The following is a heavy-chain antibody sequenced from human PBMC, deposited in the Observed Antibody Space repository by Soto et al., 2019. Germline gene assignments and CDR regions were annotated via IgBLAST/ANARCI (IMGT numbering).Heavy chain of an antibody. V-gene: IGHV1-46*02. CDR2: IDPSGGDT. D-gene: IGHD1-26*01. Sequence: QVQLVQSGAEVRKPGASVKVSCKASGYTFNRHYIQWVRQAPGQGLEWMGMIDPSGGDTNYAKKFQGRVMLTSDTSTSTVYMELSSLRSEDTAVYYCARRRGVGLTRSSFDYWGPGTRVIVSS. CDR3: ARRRGVGLTRSSFDY. J-gene: IGHJ4*02. CDR1: GYTFNRHY.